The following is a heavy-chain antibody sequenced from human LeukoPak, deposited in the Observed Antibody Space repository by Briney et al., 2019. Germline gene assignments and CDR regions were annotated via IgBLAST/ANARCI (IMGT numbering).Heavy chain of an antibody. CDR1: GYSFTSYW. J-gene: IGHJ4*02. CDR3: ATDPPYDSSGYYYPLQNDY. D-gene: IGHD3-22*01. Sequence: GESLRISCQGSGYSFTSYWISWVRQMPGKGLEWMGRIDPSDSYTNYSPSFQGHVTISADKSISTAYLQWSSLKASDTAMYYCATDPPYDSSGYYYPLQNDYWGQGTLVTVSS. CDR2: IDPSDSYT. V-gene: IGHV5-10-1*01.